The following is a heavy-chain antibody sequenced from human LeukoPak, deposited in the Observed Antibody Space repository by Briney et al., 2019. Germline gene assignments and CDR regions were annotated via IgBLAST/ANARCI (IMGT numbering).Heavy chain of an antibody. CDR3: ARGSPWFGELRDSFDI. J-gene: IGHJ3*02. D-gene: IGHD3-10*01. CDR2: IYSSGST. V-gene: IGHV4-61*02. Sequence: PSETQSLTCTVSGGSISTNNYYWSWIRRPAGKGLEWIGRIYSSGSTNYNPSLKSRVTISVATSKIQFSLKLSSVTAADTAVYYCARGSPWFGELRDSFDIWGQGTMVTVSS. CDR1: GGSISTNNYY.